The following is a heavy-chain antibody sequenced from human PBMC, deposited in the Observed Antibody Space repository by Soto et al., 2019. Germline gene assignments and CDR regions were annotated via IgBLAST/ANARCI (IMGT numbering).Heavy chain of an antibody. CDR1: GGSISSYY. Sequence: SETLSLTCTVSGGSISSYYWSWIRQPPGKGLEWIGYIYYSGSTNYNPSLKSRVTISVDTSKNQFSLKLSSVTAADTAVYYCARQTNCGGDCYPDYWGQGTLVTVS. D-gene: IGHD2-21*02. V-gene: IGHV4-59*01. J-gene: IGHJ4*02. CDR3: ARQTNCGGDCYPDY. CDR2: IYYSGST.